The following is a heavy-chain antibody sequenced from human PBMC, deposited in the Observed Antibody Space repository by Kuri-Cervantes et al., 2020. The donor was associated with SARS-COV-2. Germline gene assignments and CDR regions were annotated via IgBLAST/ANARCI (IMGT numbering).Heavy chain of an antibody. D-gene: IGHD1-14*01. J-gene: IGHJ3*02. CDR1: GFTFDDYA. CDR3: ARYWAAFDI. Sequence: GGSLRLSCAASGFTFDDYAMHWVRQAPGKGLEWVSLISWDGGSRYYADSVKGRFTISRDNSKNSLYLQMNSLRAEDTAVYYCARYWAAFDIWGQGTMVTVSS. CDR2: ISWDGGSR. V-gene: IGHV3-43D*04.